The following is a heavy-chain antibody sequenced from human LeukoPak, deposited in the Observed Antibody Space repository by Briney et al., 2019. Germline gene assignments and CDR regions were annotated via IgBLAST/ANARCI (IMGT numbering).Heavy chain of an antibody. V-gene: IGHV3-48*04. D-gene: IGHD6-19*01. CDR2: ISSSSSTI. J-gene: IGHJ6*03. Sequence: PGGSLRLSCAASGFTFSSYCMNWVRQAPGKGLEWVSYISSSSSTIYYADSVKGRFTISRDNAKTSLYLQMNSLRAEDTAVYYCATTRSGWHEWYMDVWGKGTTVTVS. CDR3: ATTRSGWHEWYMDV. CDR1: GFTFSSYC.